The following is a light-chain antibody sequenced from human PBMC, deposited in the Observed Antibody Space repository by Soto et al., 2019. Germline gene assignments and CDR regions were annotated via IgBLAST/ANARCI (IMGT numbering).Light chain of an antibody. V-gene: IGLV2-23*02. J-gene: IGLJ1*01. CDR3: SLYSRPSASSVSSV. Sequence: QSALTQPASVSGSPGQSITISCTGTSSDVGTFNLVSWYQQHPGKAPKLLIFEVSNRPSGVSIRFSGSKSGNTASLTISGLQAEDEADEVCSLYSRPSASSVSSVFAPGSNVPV. CDR1: SSDVGTFNL. CDR2: EVS.